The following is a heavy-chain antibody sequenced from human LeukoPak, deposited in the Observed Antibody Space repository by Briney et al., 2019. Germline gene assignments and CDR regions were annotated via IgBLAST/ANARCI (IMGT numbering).Heavy chain of an antibody. CDR2: IYYSGST. CDR3: ARGRSGGDY. D-gene: IGHD3-16*01. CDR1: GGSISYYY. V-gene: IGHV4-59*01. Sequence: SETLSLTCTISGGSISYYYWSWIRQPPGKGLEWIGYIYYSGSTNYNPSLKSRVTISVDTSKNQFSLKLSSVTAADTAVYYCARGRSGGDYWGQGTLVTVSS. J-gene: IGHJ4*02.